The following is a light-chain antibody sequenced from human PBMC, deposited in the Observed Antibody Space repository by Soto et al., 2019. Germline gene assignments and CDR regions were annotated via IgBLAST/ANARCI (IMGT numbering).Light chain of an antibody. V-gene: IGLV1-47*01. CDR1: SSNIGINY. CDR3: AAWDDSLSAVV. CDR2: RND. J-gene: IGLJ2*01. Sequence: QSVLTQPPSASGTPGQRVTISCSGSSSNIGINYVYWYQQFPGSAPKLLIYRNDQRPSGVPDRFSGSKSGTSASLAISGPRSEDEADYYCAAWDDSLSAVVFGGGTQLTVL.